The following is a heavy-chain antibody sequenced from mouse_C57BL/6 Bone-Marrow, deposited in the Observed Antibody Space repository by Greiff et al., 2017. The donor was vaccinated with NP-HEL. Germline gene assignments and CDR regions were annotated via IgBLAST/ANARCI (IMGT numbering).Heavy chain of an antibody. CDR3: TGYWYFDV. V-gene: IGHV1-15*01. CDR1: GYTFTDYE. J-gene: IGHJ1*03. Sequence: VQLQQSGAELVRPGASVTLSCKASGYTFTDYEMHWVKQTPVHGLEWIGAIDPETGGTAYNQKFKGKAILTADKSSSTAYMELRSLTSEDAAVYYCTGYWYFDVWGTGTTVTVSS. CDR2: IDPETGGT.